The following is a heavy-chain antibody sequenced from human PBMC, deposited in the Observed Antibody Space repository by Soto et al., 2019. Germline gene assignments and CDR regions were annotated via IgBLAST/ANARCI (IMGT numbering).Heavy chain of an antibody. D-gene: IGHD1-1*01. CDR1: ESPLMNYD. J-gene: IGHJ5*02. V-gene: IGHV1-8*01. CDR3: VRMASSGTLNWFDP. CDR2: MNPNSGNT. Sequence: XSVKVSCKASESPLMNYDIIWVRQATGQGLEWMGWMNPNSGNTVYALKFQGRVSMTRNTSIYTVYLELSSLASDDTAVYYCVRMASSGTLNWFDPWGQGTLVTVSS.